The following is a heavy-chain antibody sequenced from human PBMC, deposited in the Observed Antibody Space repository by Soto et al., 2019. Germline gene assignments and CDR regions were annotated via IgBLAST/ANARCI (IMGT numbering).Heavy chain of an antibody. CDR3: ARGGYCSSTSCYTDYYGMDV. J-gene: IGHJ6*02. D-gene: IGHD2-2*02. CDR1: GFTFSDHY. V-gene: IGHV3-72*01. CDR2: TRNKANSYTT. Sequence: EGSLRLSCAASGFTFSDHYMDWVRQAPGKGLEWVGRTRNKANSYTTEYAASVKGRFTISRDDSKNSLYLQMNSLKTEDTAVYYCARGGYCSSTSCYTDYYGMDVWGQGTTVTVSS.